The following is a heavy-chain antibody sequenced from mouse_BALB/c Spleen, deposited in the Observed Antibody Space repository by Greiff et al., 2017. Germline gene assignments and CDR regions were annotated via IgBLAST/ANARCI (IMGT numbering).Heavy chain of an antibody. V-gene: IGHV2-9-2*01. Sequence: QVQLQQSGPGLVAPSQSLSITCTVSGFSLTSYDISWIRQPPGKGLEWLGVIWTGGGTNYNSAFMSRLSISKDNSKSQVFLKMNSLQTDDTAIYYCVRGRYDAMDYWGQGTSVTVSS. CDR3: VRGRYDAMDY. J-gene: IGHJ4*01. CDR1: GFSLTSYD. D-gene: IGHD1-1*01. CDR2: IWTGGGT.